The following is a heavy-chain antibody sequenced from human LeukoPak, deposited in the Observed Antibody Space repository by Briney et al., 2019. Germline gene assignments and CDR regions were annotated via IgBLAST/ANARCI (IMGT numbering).Heavy chain of an antibody. CDR3: AKDGGRGLRYFDWLLDY. V-gene: IGHV3-9*03. CDR2: ISWNSGSI. D-gene: IGHD3-9*01. J-gene: IGHJ4*02. CDR1: GFTFDDYA. Sequence: PGGSLRLSCAASGFTFDDYAMHWVRQAPGKGLEWVSGISWNSGSIGYADSVKGRFTISRDNAKNSLYLQMNSLRAEDMALYYCAKDGGRGLRYFDWLLDYWGQGTLVTVSS.